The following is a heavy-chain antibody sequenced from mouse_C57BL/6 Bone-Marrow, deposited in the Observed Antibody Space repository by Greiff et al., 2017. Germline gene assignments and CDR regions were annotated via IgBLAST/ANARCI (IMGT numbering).Heavy chain of an antibody. CDR1: GFNINDDY. Sequence: VQLQQSGAELVRPGASVKLSCTASGFNINDDYMHWVKQRPEQGLEWIGWIDPENGATEYASKFQGKATITADTSSNTAYLQLSSLTSEDAAVYYCTTTRGYDGGPYWGQGTLVTVSA. CDR2: IDPENGAT. CDR3: TTTRGYDGGPY. V-gene: IGHV14-4*01. J-gene: IGHJ3*01. D-gene: IGHD3-2*02.